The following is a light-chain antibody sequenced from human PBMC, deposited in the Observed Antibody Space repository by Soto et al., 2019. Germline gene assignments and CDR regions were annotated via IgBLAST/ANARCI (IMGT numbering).Light chain of an antibody. CDR2: GAS. CDR3: QHRSNWPLT. CDR1: QSVIYD. Sequence: EIVLTQSPATLSVSPGARVTLSCRASQSVIYDLAWYQQKPGQAPRLLVYGASTRATDAPPRFRGSGSGTDFSLTISSLEPEDFAVYYCQHRSNWPLTFGGGTKVEIK. V-gene: IGKV3-11*01. J-gene: IGKJ4*01.